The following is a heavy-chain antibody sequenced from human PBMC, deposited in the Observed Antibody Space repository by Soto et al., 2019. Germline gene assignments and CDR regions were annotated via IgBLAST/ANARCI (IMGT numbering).Heavy chain of an antibody. CDR3: ARDGRYYYDSSGTRYFDY. D-gene: IGHD3-22*01. CDR1: GGTFSSYA. Sequence: QVQLVQSGAEVQKPGSSVKVSCKASGGTFSSYAISWVRQAPGQGLEWMGGIIPIFGTANYAQKFQGRVTITADESTSTAYMELSSLRSEDTAVYYCARDGRYYYDSSGTRYFDYWGQGTLVTVSS. CDR2: IIPIFGTA. J-gene: IGHJ4*02. V-gene: IGHV1-69*01.